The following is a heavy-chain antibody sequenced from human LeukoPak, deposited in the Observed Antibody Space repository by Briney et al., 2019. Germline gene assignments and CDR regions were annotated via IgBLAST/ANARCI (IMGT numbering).Heavy chain of an antibody. V-gene: IGHV4-4*07. Sequence: PSETLSLTCTVSGGSTSSYYWSWIRQPAGKGLEWIGRIYTSGSTNYNPSLKSRVTMSVDTSKNQFSLKLSSVTAADTAVYYCARDQKATMVRGVIGGMDVWGQGTTVTVSS. D-gene: IGHD3-10*01. CDR2: IYTSGST. J-gene: IGHJ6*02. CDR3: ARDQKATMVRGVIGGMDV. CDR1: GGSTSSYY.